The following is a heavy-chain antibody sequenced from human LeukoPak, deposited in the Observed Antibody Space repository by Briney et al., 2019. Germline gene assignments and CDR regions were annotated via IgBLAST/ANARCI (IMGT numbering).Heavy chain of an antibody. CDR3: ARLGIAAAENYFDY. D-gene: IGHD6-13*01. CDR2: ISAYNGNT. J-gene: IGHJ4*02. Sequence: ASVKVSCKASGYTFTSYGISWVRQAPGQGLEWMGWISAYNGNTNYAQELQGRVTMTTDTSTSTAYMELRSLRSDDTAVYYCARLGIAAAENYFDYWGQGTLVTVSS. V-gene: IGHV1-18*04. CDR1: GYTFTSYG.